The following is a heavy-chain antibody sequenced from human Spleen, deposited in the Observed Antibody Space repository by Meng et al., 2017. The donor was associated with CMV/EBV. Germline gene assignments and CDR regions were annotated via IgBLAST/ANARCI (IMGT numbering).Heavy chain of an antibody. D-gene: IGHD2-2*03. CDR3: ARDQLDVVLSRRPRGQGHYYYGMDV. J-gene: IGHJ6*02. Sequence: GESLKISCAASGFTFSYFWMHWVRQAPGKGLVWVSRINSDGTTTSYADSVKGRFTISRDNAKNSLYLQMNSLRAEDTAVYYCARDQLDVVLSRRPRGQGHYYYGMDVWGQGTTVTVSS. V-gene: IGHV3-74*01. CDR2: INSDGTTT. CDR1: GFTFSYFW.